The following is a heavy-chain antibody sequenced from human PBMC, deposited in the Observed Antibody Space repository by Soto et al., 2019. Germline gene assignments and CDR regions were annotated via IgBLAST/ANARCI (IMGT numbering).Heavy chain of an antibody. CDR1: GGTFSSYA. CDR3: ARDPGYCSGGSCSSANWFDP. Sequence: QVQLVQSGAEVKKPGSSVKVSCKASGGTFSSYAISWVRQAPGQGLEWMGGIIPIFGTANYAQKFQGRVTITADESTSTAYTELSSLRSEDTAVYYCARDPGYCSGGSCSSANWFDPWGQGTLVTVSS. D-gene: IGHD2-15*01. V-gene: IGHV1-69*01. CDR2: IIPIFGTA. J-gene: IGHJ5*02.